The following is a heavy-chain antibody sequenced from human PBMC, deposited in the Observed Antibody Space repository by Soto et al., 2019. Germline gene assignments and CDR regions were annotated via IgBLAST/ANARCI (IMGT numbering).Heavy chain of an antibody. V-gene: IGHV3-23*01. J-gene: IGHJ4*02. CDR1: GFPFSTYE. CDR3: VKGGWLHD. Sequence: EVPLLESGGGLIQPGGSLRLSCAASGFPFSTYEMTWARQSPGKGLEWVAFITSSGGPTYYADSVRGRFTISRDNSKNTLYLQMDSLRVEDTARYYCVKGGWLHDWGQGTLVTVSS. CDR2: ITSSGGPT. D-gene: IGHD6-19*01.